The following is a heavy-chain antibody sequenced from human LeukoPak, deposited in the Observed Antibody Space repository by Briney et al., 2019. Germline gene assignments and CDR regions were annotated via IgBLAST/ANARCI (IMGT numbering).Heavy chain of an antibody. Sequence: PGGSLRLSCAASGFTFSNSWMHWVRQAPGKGLEWVSGISWNSGSIGYADSVKGRFTISRDNAKNSLYLQMNSLRAEDTALYYCAKDQFDYGEGWFDPWGQGTLVAVSS. CDR1: GFTFSNSW. CDR3: AKDQFDYGEGWFDP. J-gene: IGHJ5*02. D-gene: IGHD4-17*01. CDR2: ISWNSGSI. V-gene: IGHV3-9*01.